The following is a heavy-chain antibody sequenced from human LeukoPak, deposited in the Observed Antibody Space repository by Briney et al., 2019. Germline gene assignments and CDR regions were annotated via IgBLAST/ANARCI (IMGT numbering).Heavy chain of an antibody. CDR3: ARTSGGRLAVAVDS. V-gene: IGHV3-7*05. CDR1: GFSLSGSW. Sequence: PGGSLRLSCAASGFSLSGSWMSWVRQAPGEGLEWVANIKQDGSEKYYVDSVKGRFTISRDNAKNSVYLQMASLRAEDTAVYYCARTSGGRLAVAVDSWGQGTLVTVSS. CDR2: IKQDGSEK. J-gene: IGHJ4*02. D-gene: IGHD6-19*01.